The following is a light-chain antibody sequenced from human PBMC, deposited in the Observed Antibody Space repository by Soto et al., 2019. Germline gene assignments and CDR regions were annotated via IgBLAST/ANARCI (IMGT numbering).Light chain of an antibody. CDR3: SSYTNTDIGV. CDR1: SGDVGGYDY. V-gene: IGLV2-14*01. Sequence: QSALTQPASVSGSPGQSITISCTGTSGDVGGYDYVSWYQQHPGKAPKLMIYAVRNRPSGVSNRFSGSKSGNTASLTISGLQADDEADYYCSSYTNTDIGVFGGGTKVTVL. CDR2: AVR. J-gene: IGLJ3*02.